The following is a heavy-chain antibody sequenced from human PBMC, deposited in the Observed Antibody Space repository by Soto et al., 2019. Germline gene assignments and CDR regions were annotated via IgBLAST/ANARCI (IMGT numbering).Heavy chain of an antibody. CDR2: IYYSGST. J-gene: IGHJ4*02. CDR3: ARGASEEMAFDN. Sequence: WTWIRQPPGKGLEWIGYIYYSGSTSYSSSLKSRVTISLDTSKNQFSLKLSSLTAADTAVYYCARGASEEMAFDNWGQGILVTVSS. V-gene: IGHV4-59*01.